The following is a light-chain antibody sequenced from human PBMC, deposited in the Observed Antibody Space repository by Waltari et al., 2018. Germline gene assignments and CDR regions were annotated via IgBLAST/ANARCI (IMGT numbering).Light chain of an antibody. CDR2: GAS. Sequence: EFVLTQSPGTLSLSPGDRATLSCRASQSVSSSYLAWYQQKPGQAPRLLIYGASSRATGIPDRFSGSGSGTDFTLTISRLEPEDFAVYYCQQYGSSPPWTFGQGTKVEIK. V-gene: IGKV3-20*01. CDR1: QSVSSSY. CDR3: QQYGSSPPWT. J-gene: IGKJ1*01.